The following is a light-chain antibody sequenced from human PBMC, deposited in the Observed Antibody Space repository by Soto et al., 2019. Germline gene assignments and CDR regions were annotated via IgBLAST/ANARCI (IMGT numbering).Light chain of an antibody. CDR1: QSLRSN. V-gene: IGKV3-15*01. CDR3: QEHDMLPPA. Sequence: IVMKLSLVTLSVSPLETVILSCRASQSLRSNLAWYQQKPGQTPRLLIYSASIRAAATPARFSGSGAGTNFSLTISSLQSEDFAVYYCQEHDMLPPAFGQGSKVDIK. J-gene: IGKJ1*01. CDR2: SAS.